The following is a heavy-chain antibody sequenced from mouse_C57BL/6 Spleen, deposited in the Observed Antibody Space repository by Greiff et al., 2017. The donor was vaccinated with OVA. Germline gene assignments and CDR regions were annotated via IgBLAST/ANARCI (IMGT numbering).Heavy chain of an antibody. CDR1: GYAFSSSW. CDR3: ARRDYDKAYYAMDY. J-gene: IGHJ4*01. D-gene: IGHD2-4*01. CDR2: IYPGDGDT. V-gene: IGHV1-82*01. Sequence: VMLVESGPELVKPGASVKISCKASGYAFSSSWMNWVKQRPGKGLEWIGRIYPGDGDTNYNGKFKGKATLTADKSSSTAYMQLSSLTSEDSAVYFCARRDYDKAYYAMDYWGQGTSVTVSS.